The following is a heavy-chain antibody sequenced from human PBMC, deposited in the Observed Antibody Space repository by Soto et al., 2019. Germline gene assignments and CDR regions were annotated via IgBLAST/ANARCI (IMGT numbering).Heavy chain of an antibody. CDR2: IIPIFGTA. V-gene: IGHV1-69*12. D-gene: IGHD3-10*01. CDR1: GGTFSSYA. CDR3: SGDVPDGSGSYGWFDP. Sequence: QVQLVQSGAEVKKPGSSVKVSCKASGGTFSSYAISWVRQAPGQGLEWMGGIIPIFGTANYAPKFPGRVTITADEATSTAIMELSRLSSEDTAVYYCSGDVPDGSGSYGWFDPWGQGTMVTVSS. J-gene: IGHJ5*02.